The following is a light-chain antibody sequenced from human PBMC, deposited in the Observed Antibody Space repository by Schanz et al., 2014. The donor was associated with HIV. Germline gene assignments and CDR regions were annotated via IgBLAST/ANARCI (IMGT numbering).Light chain of an antibody. Sequence: DIQMTQSPSTLSASVGDRVTITCRASQSLDRWLAWYQQKPGQAPKLLIYRTSYLESGVPSRFSGGGSGTEFTLTINSLQPEDFATYYCQQLSTYSFGPGTKVDIK. CDR2: RTS. CDR1: QSLDRW. J-gene: IGKJ3*01. V-gene: IGKV1-5*03. CDR3: QQLSTYS.